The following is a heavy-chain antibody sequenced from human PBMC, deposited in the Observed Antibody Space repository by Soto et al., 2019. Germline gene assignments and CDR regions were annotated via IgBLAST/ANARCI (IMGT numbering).Heavy chain of an antibody. Sequence: EVQLVASGGGLVQPGGSLRLSCAASGFSFSTYWMAWVRQARGKGLEWVANIDQGGGEAYYVDSVRGRFTISRDNAKNALYLEMTSLLAEDTAIYYCERGGNWCAPWGSGTLVYFSS. J-gene: IGHJ5*02. V-gene: IGHV3-7*05. CDR1: GFSFSTYW. D-gene: IGHD3-10*01. CDR2: IDQGGGEA. CDR3: ERGGNWCAP.